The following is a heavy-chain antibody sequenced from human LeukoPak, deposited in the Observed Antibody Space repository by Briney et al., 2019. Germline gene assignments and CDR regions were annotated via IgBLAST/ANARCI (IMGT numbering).Heavy chain of an antibody. J-gene: IGHJ3*02. CDR3: VRDRGRGGDSAFDI. V-gene: IGHV6-1*01. CDR2: TYYRSEWYN. D-gene: IGHD2-21*01. Sequence: SQTLSLTCAISGDSVSSNSAAWNWIRQSPSRGLEWLGRTYYRSEWYNDYAISVKSRIIINPDTSKNQFSLQLNSVSPDDTSVYYCVRDRGRGGDSAFDIWGQGTMVTASS. CDR1: GDSVSSNSAA.